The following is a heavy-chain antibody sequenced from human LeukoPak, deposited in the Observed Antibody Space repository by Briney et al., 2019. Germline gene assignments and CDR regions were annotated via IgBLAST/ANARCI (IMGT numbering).Heavy chain of an antibody. Sequence: GGSPRLSCAASGFTFSNAWMSWVRQAPGKGLEWVGRIKSKTDGGTTDYAAPVKGRFTISRDDSKNTLYLQMNSLKTEDTAVYYCTTVVVPAASRYYYYYYGMDVWGQGTTVTVSS. CDR1: GFTFSNAW. D-gene: IGHD2-2*01. J-gene: IGHJ6*02. V-gene: IGHV3-15*01. CDR2: IKSKTDGGTT. CDR3: TTVVVPAASRYYYYYYGMDV.